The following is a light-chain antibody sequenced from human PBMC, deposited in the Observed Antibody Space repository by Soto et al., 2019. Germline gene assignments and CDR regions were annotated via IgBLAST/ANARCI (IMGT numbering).Light chain of an antibody. Sequence: EIVMTQSPAPLSVSPGERATLSCRASQSVSSNLAWYQQKPGQAPRLPIYGASTRATGIPARFSGSGSGTDFTLTISSLEPEDFAVYYCQQRTNWKTLGQGTKVDIK. CDR3: QQRTNWKT. V-gene: IGKV3D-15*01. J-gene: IGKJ1*01. CDR2: GAS. CDR1: QSVSSN.